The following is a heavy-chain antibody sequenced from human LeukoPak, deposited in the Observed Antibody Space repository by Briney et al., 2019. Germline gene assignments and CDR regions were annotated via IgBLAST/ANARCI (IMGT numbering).Heavy chain of an antibody. CDR3: ARHRTSTSWNGYYYYGMDV. Sequence: SETLSLTCTVSGGSISSSSYYWSWIRQPPGKGLEWIGYIYYSGSTNYNPSLKSRVTISVDTSKNQFSLKLSSVTAADTAVYYCARHRTSTSWNGYYYYGMDVWGQGTTVTVSS. J-gene: IGHJ6*02. D-gene: IGHD2-2*01. CDR1: GGSISSSSYY. CDR2: IYYSGST. V-gene: IGHV4-61*05.